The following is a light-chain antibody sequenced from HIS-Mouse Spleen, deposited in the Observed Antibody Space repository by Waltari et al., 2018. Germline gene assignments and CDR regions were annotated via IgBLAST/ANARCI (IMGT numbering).Light chain of an antibody. CDR3: CSYAGSSTFYV. J-gene: IGLJ1*01. Sequence: QSALTQPASVSGSPGQSITISCTGTSSDVGSYNLVSWYHQHPGKAPKLMFYEGSKRPSGVSNRFSCSKSGNTASLTISGLQAEDEADYYCCSYAGSSTFYVFGTGTKVTVL. CDR2: EGS. V-gene: IGLV2-23*01. CDR1: SSDVGSYNL.